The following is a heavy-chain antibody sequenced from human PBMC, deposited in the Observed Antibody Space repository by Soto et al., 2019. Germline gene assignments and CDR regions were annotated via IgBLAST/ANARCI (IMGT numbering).Heavy chain of an antibody. Sequence: QVQLQESGPGLVKPSETLSLTCTVSGDSISGYYWSWIREPPGKGLEWIGYIHYSGNTNYNPSLKCRVTVSVYTTKHQFSVKVGYVTAADTAVYYCARGTSERAAAADYWGQGTLVTVSS. CDR3: ARGTSERAAAADY. CDR1: GDSISGYY. CDR2: IHYSGNT. D-gene: IGHD6-13*01. V-gene: IGHV4-59*01. J-gene: IGHJ4*02.